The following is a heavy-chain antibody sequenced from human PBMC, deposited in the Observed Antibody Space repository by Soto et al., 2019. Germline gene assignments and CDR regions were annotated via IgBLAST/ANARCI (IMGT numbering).Heavy chain of an antibody. Sequence: ASVKVSCKASGYTFTIFFLHWVRLAPGQRLEWMGMISPSGGSTSYAQKFQGRVTMTRDTSTSTVYMELSSLRSDDTAVYYCARGPIAKYYFDHWGLGTLVTVSS. D-gene: IGHD2-21*01. CDR3: ARGPIAKYYFDH. J-gene: IGHJ4*02. CDR2: ISPSGGST. CDR1: GYTFTIFF. V-gene: IGHV1-46*01.